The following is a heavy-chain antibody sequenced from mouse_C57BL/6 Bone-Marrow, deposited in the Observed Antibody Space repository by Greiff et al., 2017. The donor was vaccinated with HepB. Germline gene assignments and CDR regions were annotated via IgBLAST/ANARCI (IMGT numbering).Heavy chain of an antibody. Sequence: EVKLMESGGGLVQPGGFTFTDYYMSWVRQPPGKALEWLGFIRNKANGYTTEYSASVKGRFTISRDNSQSILYLQMNALRAEDSATYYCARNRGAMDYWGQGTSVTVSS. CDR1: FTFTDYY. J-gene: IGHJ4*01. CDR2: IRNKANGYTT. CDR3: ARNRGAMDY. V-gene: IGHV7-3*01.